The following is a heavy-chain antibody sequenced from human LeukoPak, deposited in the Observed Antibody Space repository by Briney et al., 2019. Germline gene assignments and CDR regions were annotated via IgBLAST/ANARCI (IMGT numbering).Heavy chain of an antibody. Sequence: PGGSLRLSCAASGFTFTSYAMSWVRQTPGKGLEWVSGISGSSGTTYYADSVKGRLTISRDNSKNTLYLQMNSLRAEDTAVYHCAKGRGGSGYWASDYWGRGTLVTVSP. CDR1: GFTFTSYA. CDR2: ISGSSGTT. D-gene: IGHD3-22*01. V-gene: IGHV3-23*01. J-gene: IGHJ4*02. CDR3: AKGRGGSGYWASDY.